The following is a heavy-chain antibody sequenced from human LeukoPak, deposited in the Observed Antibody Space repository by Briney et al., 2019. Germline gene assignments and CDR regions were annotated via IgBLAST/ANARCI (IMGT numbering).Heavy chain of an antibody. V-gene: IGHV4-59*01. CDR1: GGSISSYY. CDR2: IYYSGST. J-gene: IGHJ5*02. CDR3: ARSQYQLLYSP. Sequence: SETLSLTCTVSGGSISSYYWSWNRQPPGKGLEWIGYIYYSGSTNYNPSLKSRVTISVDTSKNQFSLKLSSVTAADTAVYYCARSQYQLLYSPWGQGTLVTVSS. D-gene: IGHD2-2*02.